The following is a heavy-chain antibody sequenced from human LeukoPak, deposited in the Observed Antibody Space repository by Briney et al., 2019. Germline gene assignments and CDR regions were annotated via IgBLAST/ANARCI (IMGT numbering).Heavy chain of an antibody. D-gene: IGHD2-2*01. J-gene: IGHJ4*02. CDR3: AGERCSSTSCYGFDY. CDR2: INSDGSST. CDR1: GSTFSSYW. V-gene: IGHV3-74*01. Sequence: GGSLRLSCAASGSTFSSYWMHWVRQAPGKGLVWVSRINSDGSSTSYADSVKGRFTISRDNAKNTLYLQMNSLRAEDTAVYYCAGERCSSTSCYGFDYWGQGTLVTVSS.